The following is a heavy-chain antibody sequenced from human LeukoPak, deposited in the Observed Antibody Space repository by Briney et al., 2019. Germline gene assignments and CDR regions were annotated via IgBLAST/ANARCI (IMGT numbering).Heavy chain of an antibody. CDR3: ARDGSTLYSSGWVLF. J-gene: IGHJ4*02. V-gene: IGHV3-33*01. CDR1: GFTFSSYG. CDR2: IWYDGSNK. Sequence: PGGSLRLSCAASGFTFSSYGMHWIRQAPDKGLEWVAVIWYDGSNKYYADSVKGRFTISRDNSKNTLYLQMNSLRAEDTAVYYCARDGSTLYSSGWVLFWGQGTLVTVSS. D-gene: IGHD6-19*01.